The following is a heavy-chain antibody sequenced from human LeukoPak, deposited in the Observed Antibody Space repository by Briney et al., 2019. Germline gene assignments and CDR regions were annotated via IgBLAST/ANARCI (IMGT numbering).Heavy chain of an antibody. CDR3: ARVSRTRGYYYGMDV. D-gene: IGHD3/OR15-3a*01. CDR2: IYYSGST. CDR1: GGSVSSGSYY. Sequence: TSETLSLTCTVSGGSVSSGSYYWSWIRQPPGKGLEWIGYIYYSGSTNYNPSLKSRVTIPVDTSKNQFSLKLSSVTAADTAVYYCARVSRTRGYYYGMDVWGQGTTVTVSS. V-gene: IGHV4-61*01. J-gene: IGHJ6*02.